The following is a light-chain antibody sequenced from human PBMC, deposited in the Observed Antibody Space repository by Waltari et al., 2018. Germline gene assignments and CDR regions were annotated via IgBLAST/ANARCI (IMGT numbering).Light chain of an antibody. J-gene: IGLJ3*02. CDR3: QTGGHGTWV. CDR1: SGHSSNI. CDR2: INRDGSH. Sequence: QLVLTQSPSASASLGASVKLTCTLDSGHSSNIVAWLQQQPGEGPRYLMKINRDGSHSKGDGIPDRFSGSSSGAERYLTISSVQSEDEADYYCQTGGHGTWVFGGGTKLTVL. V-gene: IGLV4-69*01.